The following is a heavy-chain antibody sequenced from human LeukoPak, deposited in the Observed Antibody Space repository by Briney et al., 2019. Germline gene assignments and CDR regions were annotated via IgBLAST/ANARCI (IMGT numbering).Heavy chain of an antibody. V-gene: IGHV4-4*07. CDR2: IYTSGST. Sequence: TPSETLSLTCTVSGGSISSYYWSWIRQPAGKGLEWIGRIYTSGSTNYNPSLKSRVTMSVDTSKNQFSLKLSSVTAADTAVYYCARDAVPAAIRYYYYYMDVWGKGTTVTVSS. CDR3: ARDAVPAAIRYYYYYMDV. CDR1: GGSISSYY. D-gene: IGHD2-2*01. J-gene: IGHJ6*03.